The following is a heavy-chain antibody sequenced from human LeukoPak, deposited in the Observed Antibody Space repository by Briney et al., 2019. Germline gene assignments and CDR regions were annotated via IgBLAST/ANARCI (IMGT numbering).Heavy chain of an antibody. J-gene: IGHJ4*02. Sequence: PSETLTLTCSAPGGSLTGAYRTWIRQPPGKGLEWIGEINHTGSTNYNPSLKSRVTMSADTPKNQFSLNLTSVTAADTAVYYCARGPVRQARPFDYCEQETLVTVSS. CDR2: INHTGST. V-gene: IGHV4-34*01. CDR3: ARGPVRQARPFDY. CDR1: GGSLTGAY.